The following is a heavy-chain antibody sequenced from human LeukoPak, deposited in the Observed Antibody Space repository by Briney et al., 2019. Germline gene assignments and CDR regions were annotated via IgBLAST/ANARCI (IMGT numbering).Heavy chain of an antibody. CDR1: GYTFTSYG. D-gene: IGHD2-2*01. J-gene: IGHJ3*02. CDR3: ARSRAPCSSTSCYGFDAFGI. Sequence: ASVKVSYKASGYTFTSYGISWVRQAPGQGLEWMGWISAYNGNTNYAQKLQGRVTMTTDTSTSTAYMELRSLRSDDTAVYYCARSRAPCSSTSCYGFDAFGIWGQGTMVTVSS. CDR2: ISAYNGNT. V-gene: IGHV1-18*01.